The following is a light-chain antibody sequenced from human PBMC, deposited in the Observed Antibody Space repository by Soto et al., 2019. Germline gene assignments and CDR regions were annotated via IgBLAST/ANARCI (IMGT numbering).Light chain of an antibody. CDR1: QSVRSSY. V-gene: IGKV3-20*01. CDR2: GAS. J-gene: IGKJ2*01. CDR3: QQYGRSPLYT. Sequence: EVVWTQSPGTLSLSPGERATLACRASQSVRSSYLGWYQQKLGQAPRLLIYGASSSAAGIQDRFSGSGSGTDFTLTISRLEPEDFAVYYCQQYGRSPLYTFGQWTKLEIK.